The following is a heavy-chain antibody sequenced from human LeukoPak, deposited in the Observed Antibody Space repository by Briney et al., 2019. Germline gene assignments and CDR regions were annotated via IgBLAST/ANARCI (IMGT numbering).Heavy chain of an antibody. CDR3: ARDTGATRNVDY. CDR2: IYHSGST. CDR1: GGSISSSNW. J-gene: IGHJ4*02. Sequence: RTSETLSLTCAVSGGSISSSNWWSWVRQPPGKGLEWIGEIYHSGSTNYNPSLKSRVTISVDKSKNQFSLKLSSVTAADTAVYYCARDTGATRNVDYWGQGTLVTVSS. D-gene: IGHD2-15*01. V-gene: IGHV4-4*02.